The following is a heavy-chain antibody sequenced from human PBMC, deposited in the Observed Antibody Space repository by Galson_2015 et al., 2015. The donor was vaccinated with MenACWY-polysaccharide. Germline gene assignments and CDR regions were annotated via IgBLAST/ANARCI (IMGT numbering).Heavy chain of an antibody. J-gene: IGHJ3*02. D-gene: IGHD1-1*01. CDR2: ISGGGSST. CDR3: AKDVDYSGNDDPPADAFDI. Sequence: SLRLSCAASGFTFDGYAMHWVRQAPGKGLEWVSLISGGGSSTYYADSVKGRFTISRHNSKNSLYLQMNSLRTEDTALYYCAKDVDYSGNDDPPADAFDIWGQGTMVTVSS. CDR1: GFTFDGYA. V-gene: IGHV3-43*02.